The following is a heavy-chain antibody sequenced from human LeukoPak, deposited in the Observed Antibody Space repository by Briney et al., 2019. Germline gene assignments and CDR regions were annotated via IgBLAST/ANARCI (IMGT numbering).Heavy chain of an antibody. D-gene: IGHD3-22*01. CDR3: TRDLLVIVADGRNDAFDI. CDR1: GFTFGDYA. Sequence: GRSLRLSCTASGFTFGDYAMSWVRQAPGKGLEWVGFIRSKAYGGTTEYAASVKGRFTISRDDSKSIAYLQMNSLKTEYTAVYYCTRDLLVIVADGRNDAFDIWGQGTMVTVSS. V-gene: IGHV3-49*04. CDR2: IRSKAYGGTT. J-gene: IGHJ3*02.